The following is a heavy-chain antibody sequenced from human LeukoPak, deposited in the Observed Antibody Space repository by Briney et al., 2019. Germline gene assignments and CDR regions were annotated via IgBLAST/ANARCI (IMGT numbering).Heavy chain of an antibody. J-gene: IGHJ4*02. CDR3: ARESFRVAVGGTRVDY. CDR2: ISTSSSYI. CDR1: GFTFSSYA. D-gene: IGHD6-13*01. Sequence: GGSLRLSCAASGFTFSSYAMSWVRQAPGKGLEWVSSISTSSSYIYYADSVKGRFTISRDNAKNSLFLQMNSLSAEDTAVYYCARESFRVAVGGTRVDYWGQGTLVTVSS. V-gene: IGHV3-21*01.